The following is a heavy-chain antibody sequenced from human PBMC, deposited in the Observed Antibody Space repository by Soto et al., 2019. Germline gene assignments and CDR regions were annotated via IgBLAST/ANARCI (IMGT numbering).Heavy chain of an antibody. D-gene: IGHD3-9*01. CDR1: GGTFSSYA. CDR2: IIPIFGTA. V-gene: IGHV1-69*13. J-gene: IGHJ6*02. Sequence: SVKVSCKASGGTFSSYAISWVRQAPGQGLEWMGGIIPIFGTANYEQKFQGRVTITADESTSTAYMELRGLRSEDTAVYYCARADTISLRGSPRYYGMDVSGQVTTVTLSS. CDR3: ARADTISLRGSPRYYGMDV.